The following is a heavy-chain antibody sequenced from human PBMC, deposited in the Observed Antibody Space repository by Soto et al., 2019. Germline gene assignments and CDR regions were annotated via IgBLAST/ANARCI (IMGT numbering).Heavy chain of an antibody. CDR3: ARLSGGAFDI. CDR2: IYYSGST. V-gene: IGHV4-31*03. D-gene: IGHD3-16*01. Sequence: SETLSLTCTVSGGSISSGGYYWSWIRQHPGKGLEWIGYIYYSGSTYYNPSLKSRITISVDTSKNQFSLKLSSVTAADTAVYYCARLSGGAFDIWGQGTMVTVSS. CDR1: GGSISSGGYY. J-gene: IGHJ3*02.